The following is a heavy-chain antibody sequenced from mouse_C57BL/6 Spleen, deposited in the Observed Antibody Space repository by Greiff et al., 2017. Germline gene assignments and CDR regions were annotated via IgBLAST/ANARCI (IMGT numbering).Heavy chain of an antibody. D-gene: IGHD2-4*01. Sequence: QVQLKESGPGLVAPSQSLSITCTVSGFSFTSYGVDWVRQSPGKGLEWLGVIWGVGSTNYNSALKSRLSISKDNSKSHVFLNMNSLQTDDTAMYYCATYDYDGAMDYWGQGTSVTVSS. CDR3: ATYDYDGAMDY. CDR2: IWGVGST. J-gene: IGHJ4*01. CDR1: GFSFTSYG. V-gene: IGHV2-6*01.